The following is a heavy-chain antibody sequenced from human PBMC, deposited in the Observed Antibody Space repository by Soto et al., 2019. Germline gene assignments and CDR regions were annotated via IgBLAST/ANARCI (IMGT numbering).Heavy chain of an antibody. V-gene: IGHV1-3*01. D-gene: IGHD6-19*01. CDR3: ERDPGSGWPHDAFDI. J-gene: IGHJ3*02. Sequence: FQGRVTITRDTSASTAYMGLSSLRSEDTAVYYCERDPGSGWPHDAFDIWGQGTMVTVSS.